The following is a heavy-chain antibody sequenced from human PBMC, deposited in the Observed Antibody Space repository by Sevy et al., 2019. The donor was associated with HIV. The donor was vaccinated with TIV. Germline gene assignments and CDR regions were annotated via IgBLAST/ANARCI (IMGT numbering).Heavy chain of an antibody. Sequence: GGSLRLSCVASGFTFSSYSMNWVRQAPGKGLEWVSSITSCSNYIYYADSVKGRFTSSRDNAKNSLFLQMKSLRAEDTAGYYCTRSSASACTPLLYSFDYWGQGTLVTVSS. CDR1: GFTFSSYS. CDR3: TRSSASACTPLLYSFDY. CDR2: ITSCSNYI. J-gene: IGHJ4*02. D-gene: IGHD6-13*01. V-gene: IGHV3-21*01.